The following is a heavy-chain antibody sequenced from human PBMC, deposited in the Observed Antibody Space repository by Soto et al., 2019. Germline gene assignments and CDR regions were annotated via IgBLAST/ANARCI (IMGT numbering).Heavy chain of an antibody. V-gene: IGHV3-30*18. J-gene: IGHJ4*02. D-gene: IGHD6-13*01. CDR2: VSYDGNNK. CDR3: AKDRHGGSSWYYFAY. Sequence: QVQLVESGGGVVEPGGSLRLSCAASGFTFSTYGMHWVRQAPGKGLEWLAGVSYDGNNKNYADAVKGRFTISSDNSKNTLFLKMNGVRDDDTVVYYCAKDRHGGSSWYYFAYGGQGPLVTVSS. CDR1: GFTFSTYG.